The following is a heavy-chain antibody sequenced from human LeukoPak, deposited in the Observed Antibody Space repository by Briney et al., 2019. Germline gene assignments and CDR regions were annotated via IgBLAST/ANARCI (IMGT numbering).Heavy chain of an antibody. Sequence: ASVKVSCKASGYTFTGYYMHWVRQAPGQGLEWMGWINPNSGGTNYVQKFQGRVTMTRDTSISTAYMELSRLRSDDTAVYYCARAPPRGGVTSSNAARGDYWGQGTLVTVSS. CDR3: ARAPPRGGVTSSNAARGDY. CDR2: INPNSGGT. J-gene: IGHJ4*02. V-gene: IGHV1-2*02. CDR1: GYTFTGYY. D-gene: IGHD2-21*02.